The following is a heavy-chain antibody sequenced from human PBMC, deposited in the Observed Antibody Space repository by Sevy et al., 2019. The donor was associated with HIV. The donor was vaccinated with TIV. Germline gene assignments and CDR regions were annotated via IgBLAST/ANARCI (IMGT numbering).Heavy chain of an antibody. CDR3: VRSLSVIDCSLS. J-gene: IGHJ1*01. V-gene: IGHV3-11*01. Sequence: GGSLRLSCATSGFRFTDFSMSWIRQSPGKGLEWISYISGSGISIYYADSVKGRFTISRDNAKNSLYLQMTSLRAEDTALYYCVRSLSVIDCSLSWGQGILVTVSS. CDR1: GFRFTDFS. D-gene: IGHD2-21*01. CDR2: ISGSGISI.